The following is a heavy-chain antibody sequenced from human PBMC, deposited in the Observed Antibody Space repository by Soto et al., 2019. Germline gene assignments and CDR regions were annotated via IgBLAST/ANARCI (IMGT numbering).Heavy chain of an antibody. V-gene: IGHV4-34*01. Sequence: LSLTCAVYGGSFSGYYWSWIRQPPGKGLEWIGEINHSGSTNYNPSLKSRVTISVDTSKNQFSLKLSSVTAADTAVYYCARSRTQWLVSPRGDYYYGREGWGQGPTGSVSS. J-gene: IGHJ6*02. CDR3: ARSRTQWLVSPRGDYYYGREG. D-gene: IGHD6-19*01. CDR2: INHSGST. CDR1: GGSFSGYY.